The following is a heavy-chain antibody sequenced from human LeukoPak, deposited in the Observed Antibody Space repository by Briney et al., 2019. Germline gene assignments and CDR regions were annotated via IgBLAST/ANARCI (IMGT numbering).Heavy chain of an antibody. Sequence: SETLSLTCTVSGGSISSYYWSWIRQPPGKGLEWMGYIYYSGSTNYNPSLKSRVTISVDTSKNQFSLKLSSVTAADTAVYYCASSVPYSSGWYDDYYYYIDVWGKGTTVTVSS. CDR3: ASSVPYSSGWYDDYYYYIDV. J-gene: IGHJ6*03. CDR2: IYYSGST. CDR1: GGSISSYY. D-gene: IGHD6-19*01. V-gene: IGHV4-59*01.